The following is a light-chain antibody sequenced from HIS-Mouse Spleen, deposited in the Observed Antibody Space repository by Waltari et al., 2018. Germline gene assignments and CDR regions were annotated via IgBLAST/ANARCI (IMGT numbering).Light chain of an antibody. CDR1: QDIRNY. CDR2: AAS. Sequence: DIQLTQSLCSLSGSVGDRGTITCQASQDIRNYLNWYTQKPGNAPKPLIYAASNLETGVPSRFSGSVSGPDFTFTISSLKPEDIATYYGQQYDNRRLTFGGGTKVEIK. V-gene: IGKV1-33*01. CDR3: QQYDNRRLT. J-gene: IGKJ4*01.